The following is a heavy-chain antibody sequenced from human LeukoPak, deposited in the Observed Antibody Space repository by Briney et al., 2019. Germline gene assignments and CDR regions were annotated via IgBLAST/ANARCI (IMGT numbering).Heavy chain of an antibody. CDR3: ARALGYSSSSFFDP. CDR2: INHSGST. V-gene: IGHV4-34*01. Sequence: SETLSLTCAVYGGSFSGYYWSWIRQPPGKGLEWIGEINHSGSTNYNPSLKSRVTISVDTSKNQFSLKLSSVTAADTAVYYCARALGYSSSSFFDPWGQGTLVTVSS. D-gene: IGHD6-13*01. J-gene: IGHJ5*02. CDR1: GGSFSGYY.